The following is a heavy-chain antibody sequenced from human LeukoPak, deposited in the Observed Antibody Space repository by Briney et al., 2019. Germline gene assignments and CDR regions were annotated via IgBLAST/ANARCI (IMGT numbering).Heavy chain of an antibody. CDR3: ARDLRTGSFLGY. Sequence: GGSLRPSCAASGFTFSDYDMHWVRQAPGKGLEWVALISYDGSDSNKYYADSVKGRFTISRDNNKNTLYLQMNSLRADDTAVYYCARDLRTGSFLGYWGRGALVTVSS. CDR2: ISYDGSDSNK. D-gene: IGHD1-26*01. J-gene: IGHJ4*02. CDR1: GFTFSDYD. V-gene: IGHV3-30*03.